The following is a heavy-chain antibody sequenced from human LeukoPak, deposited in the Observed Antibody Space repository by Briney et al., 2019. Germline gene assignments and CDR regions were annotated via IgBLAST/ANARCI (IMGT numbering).Heavy chain of an antibody. CDR3: GRPAKDNLTGYWYFDL. CDR2: IYNSGDT. V-gene: IGHV4-59*08. CDR1: GGSISSFY. Sequence: PSETLSLTCSVSGGSISSFYWSWIRQPPGRGLEWIAYIYNSGDTNYSPSLKRRGIISIKTYKNQFSLTLTSMTAADAAGYFCGRPAKDNLTGYWYFDLWGRGTLVTVSS. J-gene: IGHJ2*01. D-gene: IGHD3-9*01.